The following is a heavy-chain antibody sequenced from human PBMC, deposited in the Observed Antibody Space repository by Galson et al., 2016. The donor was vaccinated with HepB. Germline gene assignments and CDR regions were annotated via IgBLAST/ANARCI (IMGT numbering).Heavy chain of an antibody. CDR1: GFTFSSYD. Sequence: SLRLSCAASGFTFSSYDMHWVRQATGKGLEWVSAIGTVGDTYYPGSVEGRFTISRENAKNSLYLQMKSLRVEDTAVYYCARKPRVYYYGMDVWGQGTTVTVSS. CDR2: IGTVGDT. CDR3: ARKPRVYYYGMDV. J-gene: IGHJ6*02. V-gene: IGHV3-13*01.